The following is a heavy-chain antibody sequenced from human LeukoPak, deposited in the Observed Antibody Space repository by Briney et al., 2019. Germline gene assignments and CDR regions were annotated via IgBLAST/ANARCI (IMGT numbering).Heavy chain of an antibody. D-gene: IGHD2-8*02. CDR2: IKQDGGET. Sequence: GGPLRLSCVASGFTFGNHRMSWVRQAPGKGLEWVADIKQDGGETYYADFVRGRFTISRDNGKNSLYLQMNSLRVEDTAVYFCARDSTGWQADSFDIWGQGTKVTVSA. CDR3: ARDSTGWQADSFDI. V-gene: IGHV3-7*01. J-gene: IGHJ3*02. CDR1: GFTFGNHR.